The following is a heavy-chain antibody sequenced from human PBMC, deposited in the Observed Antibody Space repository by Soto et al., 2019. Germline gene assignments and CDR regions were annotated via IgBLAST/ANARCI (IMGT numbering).Heavy chain of an antibody. Sequence: VQLVESGGGLVKPGGSLRLSCAASGFTFSNAWMSWVRQAPGKGLEWVGRIKSKTDGGTTDYAAPVKGRFTISRDDSKSTLYLQMNSLKTEDTAVYYCTTVGYSYGNPPFDYWGQGTLVTVSS. CDR3: TTVGYSYGNPPFDY. J-gene: IGHJ4*02. D-gene: IGHD5-18*01. V-gene: IGHV3-15*01. CDR2: IKSKTDGGTT. CDR1: GFTFSNAW.